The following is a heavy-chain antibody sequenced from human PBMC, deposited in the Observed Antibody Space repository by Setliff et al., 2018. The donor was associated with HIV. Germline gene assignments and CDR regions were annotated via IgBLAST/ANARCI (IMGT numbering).Heavy chain of an antibody. CDR1: GGSFSNYY. CDR2: LSPSGTT. V-gene: IGHV4-34*01. Sequence: LSLTCAVYGGSFSNYYTSWIRQPPGKGLEWIGELSPSGTTRSNPSLQSRVTISLDTSNNQFSLKLTSVTAADTAMYYCASFFVTTVTNQDYWGQGTPVTVSS. J-gene: IGHJ4*02. D-gene: IGHD4-17*01. CDR3: ASFFVTTVTNQDY.